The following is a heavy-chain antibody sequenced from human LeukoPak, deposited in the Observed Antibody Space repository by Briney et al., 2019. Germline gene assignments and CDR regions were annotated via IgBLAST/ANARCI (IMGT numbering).Heavy chain of an antibody. J-gene: IGHJ4*02. Sequence: ASVKVSCKASGYTFTGYYIHWVRQAPGQGLEWMGWINPNSGGTNYARKFQGRVTMTRDTSISTAYMELSRLRSDDTAVYYCARDCTGATDYWGQGTLVTVSS. V-gene: IGHV1-2*02. CDR2: INPNSGGT. CDR1: GYTFTGYY. CDR3: ARDCTGATDY. D-gene: IGHD1-26*01.